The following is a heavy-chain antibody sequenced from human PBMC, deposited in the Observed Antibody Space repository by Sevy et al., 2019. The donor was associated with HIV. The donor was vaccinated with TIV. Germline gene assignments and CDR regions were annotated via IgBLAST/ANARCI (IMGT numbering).Heavy chain of an antibody. D-gene: IGHD1-1*01. CDR3: ARDWRNGGMDV. V-gene: IGHV3-11*01. J-gene: IGHJ6*03. CDR1: GFPFGAFY. CDR2: INGEGSNI. Sequence: GGALRLSCTGSGFPFGAFYMKWIRQAPGKGLEWLSYINGEGSNIRYAESVKGRFTVSRDNAKNSLYLQMNSLTVEDTAVYRCARDWRNGGMDVWGKGTMVTVSS.